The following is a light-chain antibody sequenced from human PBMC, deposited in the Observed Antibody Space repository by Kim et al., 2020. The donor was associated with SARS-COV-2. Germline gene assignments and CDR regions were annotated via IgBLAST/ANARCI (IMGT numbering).Light chain of an antibody. J-gene: IGKJ2*01. CDR3: QQHYSSPRT. CDR1: QSIFYSLNNKND. CDR2: WAS. Sequence: DIVLTQSPDSLAVSLGERATINCKSSQSIFYSLNNKNDLAWYQQKPGQPPKLLIYWASTRESGVPDRFSGSGSGTDFTLTITSLQAEDVAVYYCQQHYSSPRTFGQGTKLEIK. V-gene: IGKV4-1*01.